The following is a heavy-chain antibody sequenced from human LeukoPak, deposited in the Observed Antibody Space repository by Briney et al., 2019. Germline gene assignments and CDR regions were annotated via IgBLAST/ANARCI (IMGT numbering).Heavy chain of an antibody. V-gene: IGHV3-53*01. J-gene: IGHJ4*02. D-gene: IGHD1-26*01. Sequence: PGGSLRLSCAASGFTVSSNYMSWVRQAPGKGLESVSVIYSGGSTYYADSVKGRFTISRDNSKNTLNLQMNSLRAEDTAVYYCARGGSIRPFDYWGQGTLVTVSS. CDR1: GFTVSSNY. CDR2: IYSGGST. CDR3: ARGGSIRPFDY.